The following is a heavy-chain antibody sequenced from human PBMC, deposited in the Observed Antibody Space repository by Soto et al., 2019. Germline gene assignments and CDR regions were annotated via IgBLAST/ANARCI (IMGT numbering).Heavy chain of an antibody. Sequence: GGSLRLSCAASGFTFGTYSMNWVRQTPGKGLEWVSSISSSSSYIYYADSVKGRLTISRDNAKNSLYLEMNSLRAEDTAVYYCAREGLGYCGSTSCYTHYGTDVWGQGTTVTVSS. V-gene: IGHV3-21*01. J-gene: IGHJ6*02. CDR1: GFTFGTYS. CDR3: AREGLGYCGSTSCYTHYGTDV. CDR2: ISSSSSYI. D-gene: IGHD2-2*02.